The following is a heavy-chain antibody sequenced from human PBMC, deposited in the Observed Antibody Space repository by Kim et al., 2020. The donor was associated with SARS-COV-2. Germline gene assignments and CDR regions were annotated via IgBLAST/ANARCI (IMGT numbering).Heavy chain of an antibody. CDR3: VKVYGGQWPIPRSLYYFDY. D-gene: IGHD6-19*01. V-gene: IGHV3-23*01. Sequence: KGRFSISRDNSKDTMYLQMNSLRAEDTAVYYGVKVYGGQWPIPRSLYYFDYWGQGTLVTVSS. J-gene: IGHJ4*02.